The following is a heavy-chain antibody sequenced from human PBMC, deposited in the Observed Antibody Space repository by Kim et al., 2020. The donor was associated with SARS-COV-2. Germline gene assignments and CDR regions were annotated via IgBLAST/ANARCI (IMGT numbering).Heavy chain of an antibody. D-gene: IGHD6-6*01. V-gene: IGHV3-30-3*01. CDR1: GFTFSSYA. CDR2: ISYDGSNK. CDR3: AREQAARPFGMDV. J-gene: IGHJ6*02. Sequence: GGSLRLSCAASGFTFSSYAMHWVRQAPGKGLEWVAVISYDGSNKYYADSVKGRFTISRDNSKNTLYLQMNSLRAEDTAVYYCAREQAARPFGMDVWGQGTTVTVSS.